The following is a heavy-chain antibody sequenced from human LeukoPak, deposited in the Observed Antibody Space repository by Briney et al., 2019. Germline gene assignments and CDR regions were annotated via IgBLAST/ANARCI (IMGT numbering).Heavy chain of an antibody. Sequence: ASQTLSLTCTVSGGSISSGGYYWSWIRQHPGKGLEWIGYIYYSGSTYYNPSLKSRVTISVDTSKNQFSLKLSSVTAADTAVYYCASGQTLLWFGELWGRGTLVTASS. J-gene: IGHJ2*01. V-gene: IGHV4-31*03. CDR3: ASGQTLLWFGEL. CDR2: IYYSGST. CDR1: GGSISSGGYY. D-gene: IGHD3-10*01.